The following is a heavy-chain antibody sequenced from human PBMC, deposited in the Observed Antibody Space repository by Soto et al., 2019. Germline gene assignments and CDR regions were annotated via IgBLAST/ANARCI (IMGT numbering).Heavy chain of an antibody. Sequence: GESLKISCKGSGYSFTSYWIGWVRQMPGKGLEWMGIIYPGDSDTRYSPSFQGQVTISADKSISTAYLQWSSLKASDTAMYYCAGHGGPYGSGSPLRYYYYMDVWGKGTTVTVSS. V-gene: IGHV5-51*01. CDR2: IYPGDSDT. CDR3: AGHGGPYGSGSPLRYYYYMDV. CDR1: GYSFTSYW. D-gene: IGHD3-10*01. J-gene: IGHJ6*03.